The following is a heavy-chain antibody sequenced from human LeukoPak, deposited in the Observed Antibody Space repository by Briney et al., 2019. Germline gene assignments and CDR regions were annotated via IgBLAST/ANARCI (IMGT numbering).Heavy chain of an antibody. V-gene: IGHV3-23*01. J-gene: IGHJ6*02. CDR1: GFTFTNYF. Sequence: GGSLRLSCAASGFTFTNYFMTWVRQAPGKGLEWVSSISSSGDNTYYADSVRGRFTISRDNSKNTLHLQMNSLRGEDTALYYCARDLCSGVSCYRPYGLDVWGQGTTVTVSS. D-gene: IGHD2-15*01. CDR2: ISSSGDNT. CDR3: ARDLCSGVSCYRPYGLDV.